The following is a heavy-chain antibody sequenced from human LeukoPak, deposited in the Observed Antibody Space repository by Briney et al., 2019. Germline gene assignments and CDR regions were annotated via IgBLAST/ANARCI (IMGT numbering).Heavy chain of an antibody. CDR3: ARGKYQLDY. CDR2: IYYSGTT. D-gene: IGHD2-2*01. J-gene: IGHJ4*02. CDR1: GGSISSGGYH. Sequence: SETLSLTCTVSGGSISSGGYHWSWIRQHPGKGLEWIGYIYYSGTTSYNPSLKSRVTISVDTSKNQFSLKLSSVTAADTAVYYCARGKYQLDYWGQGTLVTVSS. V-gene: IGHV4-31*03.